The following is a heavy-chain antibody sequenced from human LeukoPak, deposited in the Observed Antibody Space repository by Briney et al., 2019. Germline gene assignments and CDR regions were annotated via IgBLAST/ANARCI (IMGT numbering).Heavy chain of an antibody. CDR1: GYTFTGYY. V-gene: IGHV1-2*02. CDR2: INPNSGGT. D-gene: IGHD6-6*01. Sequence: EASVKVSCKASGYTFTGYYMHWVRQAPGQGREWMGWINPNSGGTNYAQKFQGRVTMTRDTSISTAYMELSRLRSDDTAVYYCARAGRIAARPRNYFDYWGQGTLVTVSS. CDR3: ARAGRIAARPRNYFDY. J-gene: IGHJ4*02.